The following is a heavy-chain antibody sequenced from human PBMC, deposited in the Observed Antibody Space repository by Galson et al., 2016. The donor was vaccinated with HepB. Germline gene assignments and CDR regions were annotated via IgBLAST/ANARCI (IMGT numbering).Heavy chain of an antibody. D-gene: IGHD1-1*01. CDR2: IYPGDSDI. CDR3: ARPRYNWNDWYYFDF. J-gene: IGHJ4*02. CDR1: GYSFTNYW. V-gene: IGHV5-51*01. Sequence: QSGAEVTKPGESLKISCKGSGYSFTNYWIAWVRQMPGKGLEWMGIIYPGDSDITYSPSFQGQVTISADKSIGTAYLQWSSLKASDTAMYYCARPRYNWNDWYYFDFWGQGTLVTVSS.